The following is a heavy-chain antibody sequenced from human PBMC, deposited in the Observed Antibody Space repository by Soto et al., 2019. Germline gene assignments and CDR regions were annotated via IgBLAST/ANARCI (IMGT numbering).Heavy chain of an antibody. CDR1: GYSFTTSG. V-gene: IGHV1-18*01. J-gene: IGHJ4*02. D-gene: IGHD4-17*01. CDR2: ISTYNGNT. CDR3: ARRLYGDYDY. Sequence: QAQLVQSGADVKEPGASVKVSCKASGYSFTTSGITWLRQAPGQGLEWMGWISTYNGNTNYAQKLQDRVTLTTDTSTSTAYMELRSLRSDDTAVYYCARRLYGDYDYWGQGTLVTASS.